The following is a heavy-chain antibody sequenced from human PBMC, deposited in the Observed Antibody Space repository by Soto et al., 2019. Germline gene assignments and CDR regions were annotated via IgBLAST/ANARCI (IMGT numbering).Heavy chain of an antibody. CDR2: IFYSGSF. CDR1: GDSISSGGSY. D-gene: IGHD3-3*01. J-gene: IGHJ4*02. V-gene: IGHV4-31*03. CDR3: AGAPETPTIFGVVRPYFFNH. Sequence: SETLSLTCTVSGDSISSGGSYWNWIRQRPGKGLEWMGYIFYSGSFYYTPSLRGRVMMSADTSKNQFYLRLSSVTAADTAVYYCAGAPETPTIFGVVRPYFFNHWGQGTLVTVSS.